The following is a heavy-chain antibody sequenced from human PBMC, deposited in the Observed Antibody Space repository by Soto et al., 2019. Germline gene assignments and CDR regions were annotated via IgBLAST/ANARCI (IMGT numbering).Heavy chain of an antibody. D-gene: IGHD5-12*01. J-gene: IGHJ4*02. V-gene: IGHV3-30-3*01. CDR1: GFTFSSYA. Sequence: QVQLVESGGGVVQPGRSLRLSCAASGFTFSSYAMHWVRQAPGKGLEWVAVISYDGSNKYYADSVKGRFTISRDNSKNTLYLQMNGLRAEDTAVYYCARGPKRGYSGYDYGDYFDYWGQGTLVTVSS. CDR3: ARGPKRGYSGYDYGDYFDY. CDR2: ISYDGSNK.